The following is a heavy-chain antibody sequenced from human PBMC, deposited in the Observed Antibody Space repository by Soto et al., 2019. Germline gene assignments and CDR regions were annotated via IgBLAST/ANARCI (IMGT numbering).Heavy chain of an antibody. J-gene: IGHJ4*02. V-gene: IGHV1-18*03. CDR2: ISAYNGMT. CDR1: GYTFSTYA. CDR3: ARSGGGYDN. Sequence: QVRLVQSGIEVKKPGASVKVSCKTSGYTFSTYALSWVRQAPGQGLEWMGWISAYNGMTVYAQVFQVRVTMTTNTSTRTAYLGLTVLRSEDMAVCDFARSGGGYDNWGQRNLVPVSS. D-gene: IGHD3-3*01.